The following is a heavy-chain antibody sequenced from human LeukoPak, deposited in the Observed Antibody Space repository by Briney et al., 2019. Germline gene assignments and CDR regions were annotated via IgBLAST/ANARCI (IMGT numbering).Heavy chain of an antibody. CDR1: GGSISSYY. V-gene: IGHV4-4*07. J-gene: IGHJ6*02. CDR2: IYTSGST. Sequence: SETLSLTCTVSGGSISSYYWSWIRQPAGKGLEWIGRIYTSGSTNYNPSLKSRVTMSVDTSKNQFSLKLSSVTAADTAVYYCARDSRHYDSSGYYYYYGMDVWGQGTTVIVSS. CDR3: ARDSRHYDSSGYYYYYGMDV. D-gene: IGHD3-22*01.